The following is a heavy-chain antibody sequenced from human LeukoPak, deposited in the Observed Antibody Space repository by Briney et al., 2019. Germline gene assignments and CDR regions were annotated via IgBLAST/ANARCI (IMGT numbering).Heavy chain of an antibody. Sequence: PGGSLRLSCAASGFTFSSYAMHWVRQAPGKGLEWVAVISYDGSNKYYADSVKGRFTISRDNSKNTLYLQMNSLRAEDTAVYYCARAVAAHDAFDIWGQGTMVTVSS. V-gene: IGHV3-30-3*01. J-gene: IGHJ3*02. CDR2: ISYDGSNK. CDR3: ARAVAAHDAFDI. CDR1: GFTFSSYA. D-gene: IGHD6-19*01.